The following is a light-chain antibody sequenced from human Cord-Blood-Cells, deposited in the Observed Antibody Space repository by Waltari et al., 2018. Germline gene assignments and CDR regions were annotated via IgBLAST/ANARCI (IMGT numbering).Light chain of an antibody. V-gene: IGKV3-15*01. CDR3: QQYNNWWT. CDR2: GAS. J-gene: IGKJ1*01. CDR1: QSVSIN. Sequence: EIVMTQSPATLSVSPGERATLSCRASQSVSINLAWYQQKPGQAPRLLICGASTRATGIPARFSGSGSGTEFTLTISSLQSEDFAVYYCQQYNNWWTFGQGTKVEIK.